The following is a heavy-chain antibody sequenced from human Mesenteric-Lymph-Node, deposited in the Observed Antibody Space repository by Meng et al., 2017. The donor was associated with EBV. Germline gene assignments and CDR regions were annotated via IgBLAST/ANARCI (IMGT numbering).Heavy chain of an antibody. Sequence: QRQRQGSGPGLVKPSDTLSLTRTVSGGSTRSSTYYWGWIRQPPGKGLEWIGSIYYTGSTYYNPSLKSRVTIFVDTSKNQFSLKLSSVTAADTAVYYCASLSIVGASSYADYWGQGILVTVSS. CDR3: ASLSIVGASSYADY. CDR2: IYYTGST. D-gene: IGHD1-26*01. V-gene: IGHV4-39*01. J-gene: IGHJ4*02. CDR1: GGSTRSSTYY.